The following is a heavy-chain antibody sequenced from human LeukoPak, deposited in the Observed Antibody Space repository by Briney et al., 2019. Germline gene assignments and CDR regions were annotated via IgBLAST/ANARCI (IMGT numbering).Heavy chain of an antibody. V-gene: IGHV1-8*01. CDR3: WKSVTKVRGVQYYMDL. J-gene: IGHJ6*03. Sequence: ASVKVSCKASGYTFTSYDINWVRQANGQGLEWMGWMNPNSGNTAYDQKFQGRVTMTRNTSISTAYMVLSSLISAANAVDYCWKSVTKVRGVQYYMDLWGKGTTVTVPS. CDR2: MNPNSGNT. D-gene: IGHD3-10*01. CDR1: GYTFTSYD.